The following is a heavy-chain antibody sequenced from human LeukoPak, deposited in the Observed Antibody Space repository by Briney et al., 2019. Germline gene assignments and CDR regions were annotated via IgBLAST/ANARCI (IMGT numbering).Heavy chain of an antibody. CDR3: ARLGQQLGWFDP. V-gene: IGHV4-59*01. Sequence: SETLSLTCTVSGGSISSYYWSWIRQPPGKGLEWIGYIYYSGSTNYNPSLKSRVTISVDTSKNQFSLKLSSVTAADTAVYYCARLGQQLGWFDPWGQGTLDTVCS. D-gene: IGHD6-13*01. CDR1: GGSISSYY. J-gene: IGHJ5*02. CDR2: IYYSGST.